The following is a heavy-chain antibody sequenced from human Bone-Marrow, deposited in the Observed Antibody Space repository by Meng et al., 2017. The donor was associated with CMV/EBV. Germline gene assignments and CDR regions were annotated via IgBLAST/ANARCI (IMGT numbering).Heavy chain of an antibody. J-gene: IGHJ4*02. Sequence: SETLSLTCAVYGGSFSGYYWSWIRQPPGKGLEWIGEINHSGSTNYNPSLKSRVTISVDTSKNQFSLKLSSVTAADTAVYYCARGPDCSSTSCTDYWGQGTLVTVAS. V-gene: IGHV4-34*01. CDR1: GGSFSGYY. D-gene: IGHD2-2*01. CDR2: INHSGST. CDR3: ARGPDCSSTSCTDY.